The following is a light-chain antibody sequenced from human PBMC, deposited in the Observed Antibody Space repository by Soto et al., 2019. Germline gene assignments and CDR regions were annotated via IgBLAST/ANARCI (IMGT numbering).Light chain of an antibody. V-gene: IGKV1-39*01. CDR3: QQSYSTPLT. CDR2: PAS. J-gene: IGKJ4*01. CDR1: QSISSY. Sequence: DIPMTQSPSSLSASVGDRVTITCRASQSISSYLNWYQQKPGKAPKLLIYPASSLQSGVTSRFSGSGSGTDFTLTISSLQPEDVATYYCQQSYSTPLTFGGGTKVEIK.